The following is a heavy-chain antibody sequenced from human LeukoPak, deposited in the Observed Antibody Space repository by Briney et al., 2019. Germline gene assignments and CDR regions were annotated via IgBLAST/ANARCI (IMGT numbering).Heavy chain of an antibody. V-gene: IGHV1-18*01. D-gene: IGHD6-13*01. J-gene: IGHJ4*02. CDR1: GYTFTSYG. Sequence: ASVKVSCKASGYTFTSYGVSWVRQAPGQGLEWMGWISAYNGNTNYAQKLQGRVTRTTDTSTSTAYMELRSLRAEDTAVYYCARDRSSSWDYWGQGTLVTVSS. CDR2: ISAYNGNT. CDR3: ARDRSSSWDY.